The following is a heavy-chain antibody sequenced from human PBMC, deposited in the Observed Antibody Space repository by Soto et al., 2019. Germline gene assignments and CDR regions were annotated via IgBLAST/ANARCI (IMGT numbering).Heavy chain of an antibody. CDR1: GFTFSTYA. J-gene: IGHJ4*02. CDR2: ISYDGSNE. V-gene: IGHV3-30*04. Sequence: QVQLVESGGGVVQPGRSLRLSCAASGFTFSTYAMHWVRQAPGKGLQWVALISYDGSNEYYTDSVKGRFTISRDNSKNTLYLQMNSLRAEDTAVYYCARDRRSSWYYFDYWCQGTLVTVSS. D-gene: IGHD6-13*01. CDR3: ARDRRSSWYYFDY.